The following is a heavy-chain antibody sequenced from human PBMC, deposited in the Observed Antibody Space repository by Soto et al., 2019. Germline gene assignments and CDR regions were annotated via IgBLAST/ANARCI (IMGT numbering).Heavy chain of an antibody. CDR3: ARRTQTSGCRHYFAY. J-gene: IGHJ4*02. CDR1: GFRFATHW. D-gene: IGHD6-19*01. Sequence: GESLKISCTGSGFRFATHWIGWVRQMPGRDLEWMWFIDPDSNTRYSPSFEGQVTISADKSINTAYLQWSSLKASDTAVYYCARRTQTSGCRHYFAYWGQGTLVTVSS. V-gene: IGHV5-51*01. CDR2: IDPDSNT.